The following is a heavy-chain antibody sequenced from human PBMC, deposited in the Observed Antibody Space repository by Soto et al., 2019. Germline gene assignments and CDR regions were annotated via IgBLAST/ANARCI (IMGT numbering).Heavy chain of an antibody. J-gene: IGHJ4*02. D-gene: IGHD2-2*01. CDR3: AREGAKGYCSSTSCSRYFDY. V-gene: IGHV1-69*01. CDR1: GGTFSSYA. Sequence: QVQLVQSGAEVKKPGSSVKVSCKASGGTFSSYAISWVRQAPGQGLEWMGGIIPIFGTANYAQKFQGRVTITADESTSTAYMELSSRRSEDTVVYYCAREGAKGYCSSTSCSRYFDYWGQGTLVTVSS. CDR2: IIPIFGTA.